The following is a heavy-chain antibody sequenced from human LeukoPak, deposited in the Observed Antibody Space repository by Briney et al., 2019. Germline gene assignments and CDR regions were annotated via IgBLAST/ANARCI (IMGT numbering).Heavy chain of an antibody. D-gene: IGHD3-3*01. Sequence: GSLRLSCAASGFTFNTYPMHWVRQAPGKGLEWVADIKQDGSEKLYVNSVGGRFTISRDNAKMSLFLQMNSLRAEDTAVYYCARDNGVVHGVYYMDVWGEGTTVTVS. CDR3: ARDNGVVHGVYYMDV. CDR2: IKQDGSEK. CDR1: GFTFNTYP. J-gene: IGHJ6*03. V-gene: IGHV3-7*01.